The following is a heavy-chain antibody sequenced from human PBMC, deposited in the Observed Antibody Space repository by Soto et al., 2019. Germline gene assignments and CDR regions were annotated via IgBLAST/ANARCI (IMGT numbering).Heavy chain of an antibody. J-gene: IGHJ6*02. D-gene: IGHD3-10*01. V-gene: IGHV4-34*01. Sequence: SETLSLTCAVYGGAFSGYYWTWVRQTPGKGLEWIGEKEHGGSTTYNPSLQSRVSISLDLVRKQVSLQLTSVTAMYYCASPGNSSGYYGMDVWGQGTTVTVSS. CDR2: KEHGGST. CDR3: NSSGYYGMDV. CDR1: GGAFSGYY.